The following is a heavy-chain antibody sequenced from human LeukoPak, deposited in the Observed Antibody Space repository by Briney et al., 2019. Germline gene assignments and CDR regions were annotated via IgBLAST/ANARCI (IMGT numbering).Heavy chain of an antibody. J-gene: IGHJ4*02. Sequence: GGSLRLSCAASGXTFSDYYMSWIRQAPGKGLESVSFISSSSSSINYADSVKGRFTISRDNAKNSLYLQMNSLRAEDTAVDYCARSGTGYEKAFFDYWGQGTLVTVSS. D-gene: IGHD5-12*01. V-gene: IGHV3-11*06. CDR3: ARSGTGYEKAFFDY. CDR1: GXTFSDYY. CDR2: ISSSSSSI.